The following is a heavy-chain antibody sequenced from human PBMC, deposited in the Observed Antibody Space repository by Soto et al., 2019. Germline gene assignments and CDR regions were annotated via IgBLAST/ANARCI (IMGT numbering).Heavy chain of an antibody. CDR3: ARAEPGYSSGWYFDY. CDR1: GGSISSYY. CDR2: IYYSGIT. V-gene: IGHV4-59*01. Sequence: PSETLSLTCTVSGGSISSYYWSWIRQPPGKGLEWIGYIYYSGITNYNPSLKSRVTISVDTSKNQFSLKLSSVTAADTAVYYCARAEPGYSSGWYFDYWGQGTLVTVSS. D-gene: IGHD6-19*01. J-gene: IGHJ4*02.